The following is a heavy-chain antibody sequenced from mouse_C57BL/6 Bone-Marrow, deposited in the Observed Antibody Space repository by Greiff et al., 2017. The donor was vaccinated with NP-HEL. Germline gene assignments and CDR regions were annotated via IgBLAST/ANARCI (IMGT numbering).Heavy chain of an antibody. V-gene: IGHV1-64*01. CDR2: IHPNSGST. Sequence: QVQLQQPGAELVKPGASVKLSCTASGYTFTSYWMHWVKQRPGQGLEWIGMIHPNSGSTNYNAKFKSKATLTVDKSSRTAYMQLSSLTSEDAAVYYCSTFYYGYDGGAYWGQGTLVTVSA. J-gene: IGHJ3*01. CDR3: STFYYGYDGGAY. CDR1: GYTFTSYW. D-gene: IGHD2-2*01.